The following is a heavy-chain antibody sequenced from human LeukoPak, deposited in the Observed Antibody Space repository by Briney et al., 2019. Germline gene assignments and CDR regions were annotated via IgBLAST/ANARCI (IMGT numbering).Heavy chain of an antibody. CDR1: GFTFRDFS. Sequence: PGGSLRLSCAASGFTFRDFSMSWFRPTPGKGLEWLSYIVRSGDTIHYADSVKGRFTISRDNAKNSAFLQLKSLRVEDTAVYYCARGSSVGYYWGEGARVTVSS. J-gene: IGHJ4*02. CDR2: IVRSGDTI. CDR3: ARGSSVGYY. D-gene: IGHD2-15*01. V-gene: IGHV3-11*01.